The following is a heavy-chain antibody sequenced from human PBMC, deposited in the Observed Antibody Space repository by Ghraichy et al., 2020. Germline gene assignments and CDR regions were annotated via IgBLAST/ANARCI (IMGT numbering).Heavy chain of an antibody. D-gene: IGHD1-26*01. CDR1: GGSFSGYY. Sequence: SETLSLTCAVYGGSFSGYYWSWIRQPPGKGLEWIGEINHSGSTNYNPSLKSRVTISVDTSKNQFSLKLSSVTAADTAVYYCARHAMGGSYFKVNYYYYGMDVWGQGTTVTVSS. CDR2: INHSGST. J-gene: IGHJ6*02. CDR3: ARHAMGGSYFKVNYYYYGMDV. V-gene: IGHV4-34*01.